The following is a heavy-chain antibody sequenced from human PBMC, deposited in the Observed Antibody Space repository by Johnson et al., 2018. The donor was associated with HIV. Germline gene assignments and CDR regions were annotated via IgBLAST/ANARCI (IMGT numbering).Heavy chain of an antibody. CDR1: GFTFSDYY. CDR2: ISCNGSTI. D-gene: IGHD1-26*01. V-gene: IGHV3-11*04. J-gene: IGHJ3*02. Sequence: QMLLVESGGGLVQPGGSLRLSCAASGFTFSDYYMNWIRQAPGKGLEWVSYISCNGSTIYYADSVKGRFTISRDNAKNTMYLQMNSLRAEATAVYYCARSIVGAIVDAFDMWGQATMVTVSS. CDR3: ARSIVGAIVDAFDM.